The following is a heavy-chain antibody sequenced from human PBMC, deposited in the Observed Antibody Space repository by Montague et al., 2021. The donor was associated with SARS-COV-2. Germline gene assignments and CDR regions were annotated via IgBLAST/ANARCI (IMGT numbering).Heavy chain of an antibody. Sequence: SETLSLTCTVSCVSGTEYHGSWSRQPPGKTLNWVGDVLYNKGTNFNPSLKSRVAISVDTSKNQFSLRLTSVTAADTAFYHCVRHPHYDGLNGPPDFWDQGALVTVSS. J-gene: IGHJ4*02. CDR3: VRHPHYDGLNGPPDF. CDR1: CVSGTEYH. CDR2: VLYNKGT. V-gene: IGHV4-59*08. D-gene: IGHD3-9*01.